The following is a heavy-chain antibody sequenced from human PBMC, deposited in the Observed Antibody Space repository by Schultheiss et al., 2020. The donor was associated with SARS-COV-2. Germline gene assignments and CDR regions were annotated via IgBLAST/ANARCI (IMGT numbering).Heavy chain of an antibody. V-gene: IGHV4-34*01. CDR2: INHSGST. Sequence: SETLSLTCAVYGGSFSGYYWSWIRQPPGKGLEWIGEINHSGSTYYNPSLKSRVTISVDTSKNQFSLKLSSVTAADTAVYYCARGPHIVVVPAVFDYWGQGTLVTVSS. J-gene: IGHJ4*02. CDR1: GGSFSGYY. CDR3: ARGPHIVVVPAVFDY. D-gene: IGHD2-2*01.